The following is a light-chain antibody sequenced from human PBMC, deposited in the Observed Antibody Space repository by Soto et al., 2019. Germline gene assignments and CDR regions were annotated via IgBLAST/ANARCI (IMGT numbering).Light chain of an antibody. V-gene: IGKV3-15*01. CDR3: QHYNNWLTWT. CDR1: QSVSSN. J-gene: IGKJ1*01. CDR2: GAS. Sequence: EIVMTQSPATLSVSPGERATLSCRASQSVSSNLAWYQQKPGQAPRLLIYGASTRATGIPARFSGSGSGTEFTLPISSLQSADCAVYYCQHYNNWLTWTFGQGTKVEIK.